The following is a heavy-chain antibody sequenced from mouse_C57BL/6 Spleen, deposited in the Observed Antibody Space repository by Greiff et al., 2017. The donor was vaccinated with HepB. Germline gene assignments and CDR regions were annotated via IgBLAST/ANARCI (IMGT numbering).Heavy chain of an antibody. Sequence: VQLKESGPELVKPGASVKISCKASGYSFTGYYMNWVKQSPEKSLEWIGEINPSTGGTTYNQKFKAKATLTVDKSSSTAYMQLKSLTSEDSAVYYCARGDGAMDYWGQGTSVTVSS. CDR3: ARGDGAMDY. CDR2: INPSTGGT. V-gene: IGHV1-42*01. J-gene: IGHJ4*01. CDR1: GYSFTGYY. D-gene: IGHD3-3*01.